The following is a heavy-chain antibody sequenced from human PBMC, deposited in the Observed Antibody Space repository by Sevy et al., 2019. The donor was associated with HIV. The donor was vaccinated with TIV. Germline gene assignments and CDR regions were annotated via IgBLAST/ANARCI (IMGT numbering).Heavy chain of an antibody. D-gene: IGHD3-10*01. CDR3: ARAPRGGRASGDYYYGMDV. Sequence: GGSLRLSCAASGFTVSSNYMSWVRQAPGKGLEWVSVIYSGGSTYYADSVKGRFTISRDNSKNTLYLQMNSLRAEDTAVYYCARAPRGGRASGDYYYGMDVWGQGTTVTVSS. CDR2: IYSGGST. V-gene: IGHV3-53*01. CDR1: GFTVSSNY. J-gene: IGHJ6*02.